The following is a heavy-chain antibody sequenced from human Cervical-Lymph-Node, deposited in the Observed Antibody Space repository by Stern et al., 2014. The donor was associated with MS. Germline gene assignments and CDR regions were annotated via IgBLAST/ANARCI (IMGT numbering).Heavy chain of an antibody. Sequence: QVQLVQSGAEVKKPGSSVKVSCKASGGTFNSYAISWVRQAPGQGLEWMGGIIPMFGTANYAQKLQGRVTIPADGSTTTAYMELSKLRSEDTAVYFCVRSNYDGGNGFYHYAMDVWGQGTTVIVSS. D-gene: IGHD3-10*01. CDR1: GGTFNSYA. J-gene: IGHJ6*02. CDR3: VRSNYDGGNGFYHYAMDV. V-gene: IGHV1-69*01. CDR2: IIPMFGTA.